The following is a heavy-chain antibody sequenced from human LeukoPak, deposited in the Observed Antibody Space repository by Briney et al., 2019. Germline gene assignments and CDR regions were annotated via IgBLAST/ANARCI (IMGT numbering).Heavy chain of an antibody. J-gene: IGHJ5*02. CDR2: INHSGST. V-gene: IGHV4-34*01. CDR1: GGSISSYY. D-gene: IGHD3-3*01. Sequence: SETLSLTCTVSGGSISSYYWSWIRQPPGKGLEWIGEINHSGSTNYNPSLKSRVTISVDTSKNQFSLKLSSVTAADTAVYYCARVVEWLLFSNWFDPWGQGTLVTVSS. CDR3: ARVVEWLLFSNWFDP.